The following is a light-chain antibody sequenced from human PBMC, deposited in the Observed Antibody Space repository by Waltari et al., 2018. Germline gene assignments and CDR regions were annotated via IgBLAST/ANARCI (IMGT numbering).Light chain of an antibody. CDR3: SSYTTSSLL. V-gene: IGLV2-14*03. J-gene: IGLJ2*01. CDR2: DVS. Sequence: QSALTQPASVSGSPGQSIPISCTGTSSDVGGYDIFSCYQQPPGQAPKLMIYDVSYRPSGVSDRFSGSKSGNTASLTISGLQAEDEAVYYCSSYTTSSLLFGGGTKLTVL. CDR1: SSDVGGYDI.